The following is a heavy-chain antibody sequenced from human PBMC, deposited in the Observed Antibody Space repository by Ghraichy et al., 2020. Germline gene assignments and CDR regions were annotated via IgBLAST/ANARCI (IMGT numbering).Heavy chain of an antibody. CDR2: INNDGKER. Sequence: GGSLRLSCKASGFSFSNSWMSWVRQSPEKGLEWVANINNDGKERYYVDSLEGRFTISRDNGKNSLFLQISRLRVDDTAVYYCARDPKRGALDYWGRGTLVAVSA. V-gene: IGHV3-7*03. CDR3: ARDPKRGALDY. D-gene: IGHD3-10*01. CDR1: GFSFSNSW. J-gene: IGHJ4*02.